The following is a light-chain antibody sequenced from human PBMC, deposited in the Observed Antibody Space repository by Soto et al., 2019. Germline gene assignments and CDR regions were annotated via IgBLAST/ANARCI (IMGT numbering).Light chain of an antibody. Sequence: QSVLTQPPSASGTPGQSVTISCSGSSSNLGSNSVNWYQHLPGTAPKLLIYSNNQRPSGVPDRFSGSKSGTSASLAISGLQSEDEAEYYCAAWDDSLKGPVFGGATKLPVL. V-gene: IGLV1-44*01. CDR2: SNN. J-gene: IGLJ3*02. CDR3: AAWDDSLKGPV. CDR1: SSNLGSNS.